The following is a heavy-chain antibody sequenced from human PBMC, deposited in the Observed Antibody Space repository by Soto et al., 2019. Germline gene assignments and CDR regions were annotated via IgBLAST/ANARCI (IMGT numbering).Heavy chain of an antibody. D-gene: IGHD2-2*01. CDR3: ATPACAATWCSPSHNLEH. V-gene: IGHV1-69*09. CDR2: INPLSGIS. J-gene: IGHJ4*02. Sequence: QVQLVQSGAEVKKPESSVKVSCKTSGGTFVRHVISWVRQAPGQGPEWMGKINPLSGISNYAQKFQDRVNFTADTDSSTAYMELSSLRSDDTAVYYCATPACAATWCSPSHNLEHWRQGTLVTVSS. CDR1: GGTFVRHV.